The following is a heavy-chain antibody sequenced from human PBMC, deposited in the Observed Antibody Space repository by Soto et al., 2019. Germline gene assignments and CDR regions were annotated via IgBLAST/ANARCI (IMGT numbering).Heavy chain of an antibody. CDR1: GGSISSDGYY. D-gene: IGHD6-6*01. V-gene: IGHV4-31*03. CDR3: AKDGGIAARLPFDY. J-gene: IGHJ4*02. CDR2: IYYSGDT. Sequence: SETLSLTCTVSGGSISSDGYYWSWIRQHPGKGLEYIGYIYYSGDTYYTPSLERRVTISVDTSDNQFSLHLSSVTAADTAVYYCAKDGGIAARLPFDYWGQGILVTVSS.